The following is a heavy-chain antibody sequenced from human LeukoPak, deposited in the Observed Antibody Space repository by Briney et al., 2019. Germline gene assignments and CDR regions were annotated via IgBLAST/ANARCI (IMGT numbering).Heavy chain of an antibody. D-gene: IGHD6-19*01. CDR1: GFTFSSYW. J-gene: IGHJ4*02. Sequence: GGSLRLSCAASGFTFSSYWMHWVRQAPGKGLVWVSRINSVGSSTSYADSVKGRFTISRDNAKNTLYLQMNSLRAEDTAVYYCARGRYSSGWYYFDYWGQGTLVTVSS. CDR3: ARGRYSSGWYYFDY. CDR2: INSVGSST. V-gene: IGHV3-74*01.